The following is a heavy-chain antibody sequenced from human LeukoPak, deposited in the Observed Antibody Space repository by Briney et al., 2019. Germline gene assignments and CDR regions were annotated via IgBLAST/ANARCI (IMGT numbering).Heavy chain of an antibody. CDR1: GFTFSSYW. CDR2: IKQDGSEK. J-gene: IGHJ4*02. CDR3: ARDGFMWLVGYYFDY. Sequence: GGSLRLSCAASGFTFSSYWMSWVRQAPGKGLEWVANIKQDGSEKYYVDSVKGRFTISRDNAKNSLYLQMNSLRAEDTAVYYCARDGFMWLVGYYFDYWGQGALVTVSS. D-gene: IGHD6-19*01. V-gene: IGHV3-7*01.